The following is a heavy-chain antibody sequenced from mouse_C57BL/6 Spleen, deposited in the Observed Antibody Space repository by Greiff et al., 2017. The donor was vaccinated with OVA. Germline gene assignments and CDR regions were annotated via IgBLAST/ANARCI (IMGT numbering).Heavy chain of an antibody. Sequence: EVQGVESGGGLVQPGGSLSLSCAASGFTFTDYYMSWVRQPPGKALEWLGFIRNKANGYTTEYSASVKGRFTISRDNSQSILYLQMNALRAEDSATYYCARSLTGSSYWYFDVWGTGTTVTVSS. D-gene: IGHD4-1*01. CDR1: GFTFTDYY. V-gene: IGHV7-3*01. CDR2: IRNKANGYTT. J-gene: IGHJ1*03. CDR3: ARSLTGSSYWYFDV.